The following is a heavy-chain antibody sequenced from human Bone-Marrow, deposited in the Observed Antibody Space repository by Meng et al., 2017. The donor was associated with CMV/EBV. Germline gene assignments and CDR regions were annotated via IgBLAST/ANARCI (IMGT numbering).Heavy chain of an antibody. CDR2: IYHSGST. Sequence: SETLSLSCAVSGGSISSSNWWSWVRQPPGKGLEWIGEIYHSGSTNYNPSLKSRVTISVDKSKNQFSLKLSSVTAADTAVYYCASQYCTNGVCPITFDYWGQGTLVTVSS. V-gene: IGHV4-4*02. D-gene: IGHD2-8*01. CDR1: GGSISSSNW. CDR3: ASQYCTNGVCPITFDY. J-gene: IGHJ4*02.